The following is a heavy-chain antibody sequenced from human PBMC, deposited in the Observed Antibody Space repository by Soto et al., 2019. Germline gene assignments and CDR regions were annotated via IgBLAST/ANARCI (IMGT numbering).Heavy chain of an antibody. CDR1: GGSISSSSYY. J-gene: IGHJ5*02. CDR2: IYYSGST. V-gene: IGHV4-39*01. D-gene: IGHD3-16*01. Sequence: SETLSLTCTVSGGSISSSSYYWGWIRQPPGKGLEWIGSIYYSGSTYYNPSLKSQVTISVDTSKNQFSLTLSSVTAADTAVYYCARLARFGHWFDPWGQGTLVTVSS. CDR3: ARLARFGHWFDP.